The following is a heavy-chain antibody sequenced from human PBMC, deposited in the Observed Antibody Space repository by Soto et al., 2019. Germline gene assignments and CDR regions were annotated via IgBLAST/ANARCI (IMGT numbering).Heavy chain of an antibody. CDR3: ARGTYGSGGYDYYYGMDV. CDR2: IYHSGST. Sequence: SETLSLTCAVSGGSISSSNWWSWVRQPPGKGLEWIGEIYHSGSTNYNPSLKSRVTISVDKSKNQFSLKLSSVTAADTAVYYCARGTYGSGGYDYYYGMDVWGQGTTVTVSS. D-gene: IGHD3-10*01. J-gene: IGHJ6*02. V-gene: IGHV4-4*02. CDR1: GGSISSSNW.